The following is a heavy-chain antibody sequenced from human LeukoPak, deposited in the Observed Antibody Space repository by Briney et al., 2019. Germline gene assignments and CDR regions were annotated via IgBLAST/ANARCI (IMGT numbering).Heavy chain of an antibody. D-gene: IGHD6-19*01. CDR3: ARDQGGSGPTPNQY. CDR1: GYTFTAYY. V-gene: IGHV1-2*02. Sequence: ASVKVSCKASGYTFTAYYIHWVRQAPGQGLEWMGWINPTTGGTNYAQKFQGKFTMTRDTSVSTAYMGLGSLRSDDTAIYFCARDQGGSGPTPNQYWGQGTLVTVSS. CDR2: INPTTGGT. J-gene: IGHJ4*02.